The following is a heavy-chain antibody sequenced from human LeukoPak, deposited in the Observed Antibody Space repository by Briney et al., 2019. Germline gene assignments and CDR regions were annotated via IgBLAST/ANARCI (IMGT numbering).Heavy chain of an antibody. CDR1: GDSVSSNSAA. Sequence: SQTLSLTCAISGDSVSSNSAAWNWIRQSPSRGLEWLGRTYYRSKRYNDYAGSVKSRITINPDTSKNQFSLQLNPVTPEDTAVYYCARAGTVLRFLEWGYYYYYYYMDVWGKGTTVTVSS. CDR2: TYYRSKRYN. D-gene: IGHD3-3*01. CDR3: ARAGTVLRFLEWGYYYYYYYMDV. V-gene: IGHV6-1*01. J-gene: IGHJ6*03.